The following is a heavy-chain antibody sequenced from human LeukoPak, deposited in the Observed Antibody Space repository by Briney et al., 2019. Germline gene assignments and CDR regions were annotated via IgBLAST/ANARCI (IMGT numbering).Heavy chain of an antibody. J-gene: IGHJ4*02. CDR1: GFTVSSNY. CDR3: ARSLDYDILTGYEEGLYYFDY. Sequence: GGSLRLSCAASGFTVSSNYMSWVRQAPGKGLEWVSSISSSSSYIYYADSVKGRFTIFRDNAKNSLYLQMNSLRAEDTAVYYCARSLDYDILTGYEEGLYYFDYWGQGTLVTVSS. D-gene: IGHD3-9*01. CDR2: ISSSSSYI. V-gene: IGHV3-21*01.